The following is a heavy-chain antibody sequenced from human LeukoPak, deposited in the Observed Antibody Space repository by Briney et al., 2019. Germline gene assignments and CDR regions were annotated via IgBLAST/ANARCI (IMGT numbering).Heavy chain of an antibody. D-gene: IGHD1-26*01. CDR2: IYYGGSI. Sequence: KPSETLSLTCAVSGGSISRSSYYWAWIRQPPGKGLEWVGTIYYGGSIYGDPPLKGRITISLDTSKNQFSLKLNSVTAADTAVYYCARAGWELLSASFDPWGQGTLVIVSS. V-gene: IGHV4-39*07. CDR1: GGSISRSSYY. CDR3: ARAGWELLSASFDP. J-gene: IGHJ5*02.